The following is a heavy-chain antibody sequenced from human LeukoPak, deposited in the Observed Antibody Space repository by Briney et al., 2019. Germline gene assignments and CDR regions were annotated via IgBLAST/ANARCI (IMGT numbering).Heavy chain of an antibody. Sequence: PSETLSLICTVSGGSISSGDYYWSWIRQPPGKGLEWIGYIYYSGSTYYNPSLKSRVTISVDTSKNQFSLKLSSVTAADTAVYYCARAVHCSSTSCYMGLDWFDPWGQGTLVTVSS. CDR2: IYYSGST. CDR1: GGSISSGDYY. D-gene: IGHD2-2*02. CDR3: ARAVHCSSTSCYMGLDWFDP. J-gene: IGHJ5*02. V-gene: IGHV4-30-4*01.